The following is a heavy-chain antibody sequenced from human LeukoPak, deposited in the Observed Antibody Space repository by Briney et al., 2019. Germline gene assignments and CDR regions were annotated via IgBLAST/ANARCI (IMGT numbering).Heavy chain of an antibody. CDR3: ARVGSGSHFDY. V-gene: IGHV4-59*01. D-gene: IGHD5-12*01. J-gene: IGHJ4*02. CDR2: ADSSGST. Sequence: SETLSLTCAVSGGTITGYHWSWIRQPPGKGLDWIGYADSSGSTLYNPSLESRVDISVDTSQRQLSLRLTSVTAADTAVYYCARVGSGSHFDYWGKGTLVAVSS. CDR1: GGTITGYH.